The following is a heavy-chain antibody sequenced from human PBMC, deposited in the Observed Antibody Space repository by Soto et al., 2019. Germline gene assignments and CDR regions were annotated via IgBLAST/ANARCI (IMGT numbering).Heavy chain of an antibody. D-gene: IGHD2-8*01. CDR3: VSQRTSVLTQAYFDY. CDR2: VYYRGRS. Sequence: SETLYLTCTVSGGSVSNSNYYWGWIRQSPGKGLEWIGSVYYRGRSYSKSSVKSRVTISVDTSKNQFSLNLNSVTASDTAVYYCVSQRTSVLTQAYFDYWGPGALVTVSS. J-gene: IGHJ4*02. V-gene: IGHV4-39*01. CDR1: GGSVSNSNYY.